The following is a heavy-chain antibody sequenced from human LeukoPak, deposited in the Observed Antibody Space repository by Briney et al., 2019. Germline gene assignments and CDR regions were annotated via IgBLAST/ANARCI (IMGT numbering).Heavy chain of an antibody. CDR2: ITSGHDI. J-gene: IGHJ4*02. Sequence: GGSLRLSCAASGFTFSYYIMNWVRQAAGKWLEWVSSITSGHDIYYADSVKGRFTISRENARNSLYLQMNSLRADDTAVYYCARDFEERGYYLADFDYWGQGTLVTVSS. D-gene: IGHD3-22*01. V-gene: IGHV3-69-1*01. CDR1: GFTFSYYI. CDR3: ARDFEERGYYLADFDY.